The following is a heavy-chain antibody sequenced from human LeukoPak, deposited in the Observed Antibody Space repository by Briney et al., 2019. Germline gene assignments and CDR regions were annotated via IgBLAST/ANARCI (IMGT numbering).Heavy chain of an antibody. V-gene: IGHV3-30*02. Sequence: PGGSLRLSCAASGFTFSSYGMRWVRQAPGKGLEWVSFIRYDGSDKHYADSVKGRFTVSRDNSKNTLYLQMNSLRAEDTAVYYCAKDLSGSYTDFDSWGQGTLVTVSS. J-gene: IGHJ4*02. CDR1: GFTFSSYG. CDR3: AKDLSGSYTDFDS. CDR2: IRYDGSDK. D-gene: IGHD1-26*01.